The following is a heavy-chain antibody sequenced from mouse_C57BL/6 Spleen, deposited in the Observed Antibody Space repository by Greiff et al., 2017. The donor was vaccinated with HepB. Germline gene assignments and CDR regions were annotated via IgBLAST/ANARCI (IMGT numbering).Heavy chain of an antibody. Sequence: DVQLVESGGGLVQPGGSLKLSCAASGFTFSDYGMAWVRQAPRKGPEWVAFISNLAYSIYYADTVTGRFTISRENAKNTLYLEMSSLRSEDTAMYYCARQGGSSGYGFAYWGQGTLVTVSA. V-gene: IGHV5-15*01. J-gene: IGHJ3*01. D-gene: IGHD3-2*02. CDR1: GFTFSDYG. CDR3: ARQGGSSGYGFAY. CDR2: ISNLAYSI.